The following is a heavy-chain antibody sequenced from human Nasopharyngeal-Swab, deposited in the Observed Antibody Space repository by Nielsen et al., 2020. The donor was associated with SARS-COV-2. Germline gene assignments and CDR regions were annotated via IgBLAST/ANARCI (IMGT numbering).Heavy chain of an antibody. Sequence: VRQAPGQRPEWMGWINAATGKTKYSQKFQDRVTITRDTSANIAYVELSSLKSEDTAVYYCARGTPVAGTGHLWDYWGQGTLVTVSS. CDR2: INAATGKT. V-gene: IGHV1-3*01. CDR3: ARGTPVAGTGHLWDY. D-gene: IGHD6-19*01. J-gene: IGHJ4*02.